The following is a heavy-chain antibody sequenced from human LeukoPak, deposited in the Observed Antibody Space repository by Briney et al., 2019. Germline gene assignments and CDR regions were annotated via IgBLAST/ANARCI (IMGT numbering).Heavy chain of an antibody. CDR3: AGEGGYSSGWYDY. V-gene: IGHV4-39*07. CDR1: GGSISSSSYY. J-gene: IGHJ4*02. D-gene: IGHD6-19*01. CDR2: IYYSGST. Sequence: SETLSLTCTVSGGSISSSSYYWGWIRQPPGKGLEWIGSIYYSGSTYYNPSLKSRVTISVDTSKNQFSLKLSSVTAADTAVYYCAGEGGYSSGWYDYWGQGTLVTVSS.